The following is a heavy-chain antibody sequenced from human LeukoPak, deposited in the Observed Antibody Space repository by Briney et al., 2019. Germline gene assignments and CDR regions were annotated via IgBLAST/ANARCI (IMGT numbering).Heavy chain of an antibody. J-gene: IGHJ6*02. CDR2: INHSGST. D-gene: IGHD6-13*01. CDR1: GGSFSGYY. V-gene: IGHV4-34*01. CDR3: ARVPRVAAAGTVRYSMDV. Sequence: KSSETLSLTCAVYGGSFSGYYWSWIRQPPGKGLEWIGEINHSGSTNYNPSLKSRVTISVDTSKNQFSLKLSSVTAADTAVYYCARVPRVAAAGTVRYSMDVWGQGTTVTVSS.